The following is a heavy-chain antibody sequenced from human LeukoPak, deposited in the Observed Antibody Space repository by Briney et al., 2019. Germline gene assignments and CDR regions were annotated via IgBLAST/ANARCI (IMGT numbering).Heavy chain of an antibody. D-gene: IGHD1-1*01. CDR2: IRSNGDTT. CDR1: GFTFSSLA. CDR3: AKGQELDDGVFDS. Sequence: PGGSLRLSCTASGFTFSSLAMTWVRQAPGKGLEWVSTIRSNGDTTYNADSVKGRFTISRDNSKNTLYLELNSLRVEDTATFYCAKGQELDDGVFDSWGQGTMVTVSP. J-gene: IGHJ4*02. V-gene: IGHV3-23*01.